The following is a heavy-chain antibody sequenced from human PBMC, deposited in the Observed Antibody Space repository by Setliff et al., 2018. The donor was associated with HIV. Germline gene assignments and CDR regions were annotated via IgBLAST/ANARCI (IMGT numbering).Heavy chain of an antibody. J-gene: IGHJ2*01. CDR2: IIPIFGTA. CDR1: GGTFSSFA. CDR3: VTVKSTRVCSGGRCYWTSRYLDL. V-gene: IGHV1-69*05. Sequence: SVKVSCKASGGTFSSFAISWVRQAPGQGLEWMGGIIPIFGTANYAQKFQGRVTITTDESTTTAYMELRSLRSEDTAVYYCVTVKSTRVCSGGRCYWTSRYLDLWGRGTLVTVSS. D-gene: IGHD2-15*01.